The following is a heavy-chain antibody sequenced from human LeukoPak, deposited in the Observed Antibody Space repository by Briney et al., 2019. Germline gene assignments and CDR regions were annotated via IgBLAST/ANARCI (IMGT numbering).Heavy chain of an antibody. J-gene: IGHJ5*02. V-gene: IGHV3-53*01. CDR1: GFTVSSNY. D-gene: IGHD3-10*01. CDR2: IYSGGST. Sequence: GGSLRLSCAASGFTVSSNYNSCVRQAPGKGLEWVSVIYSGGSTYYADSVKGRFTISRDNSKNTLYLQMNSLRAEDTAVYYCARARMVPGVNWLDAWGEGGLVTVSS. CDR3: ARARMVPGVNWLDA.